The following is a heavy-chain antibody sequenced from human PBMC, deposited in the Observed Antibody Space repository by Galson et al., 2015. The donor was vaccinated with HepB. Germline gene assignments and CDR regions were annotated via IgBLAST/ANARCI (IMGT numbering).Heavy chain of an antibody. CDR3: VKDRYSGYDSTRLFDY. Sequence: SLRLSCAASGFTFGGYGMHWVRQAPGKGLEWVAFILYDGSDKFYADSVKGRFTISRDNSKKMLYLQMTSLRTEDTSVYYCVKDRYSGYDSTRLFDYWGQGTLVTVSS. V-gene: IGHV3-30*18. D-gene: IGHD5-12*01. J-gene: IGHJ4*02. CDR2: ILYDGSDK. CDR1: GFTFGGYG.